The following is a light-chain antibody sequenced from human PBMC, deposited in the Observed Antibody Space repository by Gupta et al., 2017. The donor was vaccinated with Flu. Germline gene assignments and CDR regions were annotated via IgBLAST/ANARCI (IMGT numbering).Light chain of an antibody. J-gene: IGKJ4*01. CDR1: QSVGGN. CDR3: QQYDSWPPLT. Sequence: DIVMTQSPATLSVSPGERVTLSCRASQSVGGNLAWYHQKRGQAPRLLIYGASTRATGVPDRFSGGGYGTEFTLTISGRQSEDVAVYYCQQYDSWPPLTFGGGTKVEIK. CDR2: GAS. V-gene: IGKV3-15*01.